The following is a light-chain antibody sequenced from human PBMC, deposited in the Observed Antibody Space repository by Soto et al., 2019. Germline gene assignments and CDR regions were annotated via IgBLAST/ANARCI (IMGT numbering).Light chain of an antibody. V-gene: IGKV3-20*01. J-gene: IGKJ3*01. CDR1: QSLTSDY. Sequence: EIVLTQSPGTLSLSPGERATLSCRASQSLTSDYLAWYQQKPGQTPRLLIHGASSRATGIPDRFSGSGSGTDFTLTISRLEPEDFAVYYCQQYGASPFTFGPGTRVEI. CDR2: GAS. CDR3: QQYGASPFT.